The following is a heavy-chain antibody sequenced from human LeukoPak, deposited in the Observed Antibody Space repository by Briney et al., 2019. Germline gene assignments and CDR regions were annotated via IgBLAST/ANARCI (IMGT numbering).Heavy chain of an antibody. Sequence: PSETLSLTCTVSGGSISSTSYYWGWIRQPPGKGLEWIGSVYYTGSTYYRPSLNSRVTISVDTSNNQFSLKLTSVTAADTAVYYCARVQSRGYSYGPFDSWGQGTLVTVSS. V-gene: IGHV4-39*07. CDR1: GGSISSTSYY. CDR2: VYYTGST. CDR3: ARVQSRGYSYGPFDS. D-gene: IGHD5-18*01. J-gene: IGHJ4*02.